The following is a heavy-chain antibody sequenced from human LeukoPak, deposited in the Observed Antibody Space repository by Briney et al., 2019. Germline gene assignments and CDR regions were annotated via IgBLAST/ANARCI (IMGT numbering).Heavy chain of an antibody. D-gene: IGHD3-10*01. V-gene: IGHV4-30-2*05. CDR3: ARGSDGSGSYYEYFQH. J-gene: IGHJ1*01. Sequence: TLSLTCTVSGGSISSGGYYWSWIRQPPGKGLEYIGYIYHSGSTYYNPSLKSRVTISVDTSKNQFSLKLSSVTAADTAVYYCARGSDGSGSYYEYFQHWGQGTLVTVSS. CDR1: GGSISSGGYY. CDR2: IYHSGST.